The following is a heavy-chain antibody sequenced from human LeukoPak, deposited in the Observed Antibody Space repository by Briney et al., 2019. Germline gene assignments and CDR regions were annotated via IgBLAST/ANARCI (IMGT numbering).Heavy chain of an antibody. CDR3: ATPYPREYCSSTTCYFNY. J-gene: IGHJ4*02. D-gene: IGHD2-2*01. Sequence: GESLKISCKGSGYSFSSYWIGWVRQMPGKGLEWMGIIYPGDSDTRYSPSFQGQVTISADKSISTAYLQWSSLKASDTAMYYCATPYPREYCSSTTCYFNYWGQGTLVTVSS. V-gene: IGHV5-51*01. CDR1: GYSFSSYW. CDR2: IYPGDSDT.